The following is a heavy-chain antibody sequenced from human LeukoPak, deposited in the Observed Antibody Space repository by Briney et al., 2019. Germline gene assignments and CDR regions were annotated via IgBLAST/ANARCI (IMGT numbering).Heavy chain of an antibody. D-gene: IGHD3-22*01. CDR2: IYNTGII. CDR1: GGSITSYY. J-gene: IGHJ6*03. V-gene: IGHV4-4*07. CDR3: ARQPYYYDSSGYYYYYYMDV. Sequence: SETLSLTCTVSGGSITSYYWSWLRQPAGKGLEWIGRIYNTGIITYNPSLQSRVTISIDTSKNQFSLKLSSVTAADTAVYYCARQPYYYDSSGYYYYYYMDVWGKGTTVTISS.